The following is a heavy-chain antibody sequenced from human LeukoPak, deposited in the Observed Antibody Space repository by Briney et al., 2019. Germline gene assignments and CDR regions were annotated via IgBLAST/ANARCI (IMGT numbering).Heavy chain of an antibody. D-gene: IGHD2/OR15-2a*01. Sequence: GPLRRSCAASGFTFSSYSMNWGRQTPGKELEWIGEISHSGTTNYNPSLRSRVAMSLDRANNQFSLSLSSVTAADTAVYYCTRENRPFCPFAHWGQGVLVTVSS. V-gene: IGHV4-4*02. CDR1: GFTFSSYSM. J-gene: IGHJ4*02. CDR2: ISHSGTT. CDR3: TRENRPFCPFAH.